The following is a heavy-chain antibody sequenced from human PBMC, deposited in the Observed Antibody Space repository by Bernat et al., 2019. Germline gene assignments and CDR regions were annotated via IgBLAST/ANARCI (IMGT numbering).Heavy chain of an antibody. D-gene: IGHD3-10*01. CDR1: GFTFSSYW. CDR3: ARDNVPYYYGSGSYGH. CDR2: IKQDGSEK. V-gene: IGHV3-7*03. J-gene: IGHJ4*02. Sequence: EVQLVESGGGLVQPGGSLRLSCAASGFTFSSYWMSWVRQAPGKGLEWVANIKQDGSEKYYVDSVKGRFTISRDNAKNSLYLQMNSLRAEDTAVYYCARDNVPYYYGSGSYGHWGQGTLVTVSS.